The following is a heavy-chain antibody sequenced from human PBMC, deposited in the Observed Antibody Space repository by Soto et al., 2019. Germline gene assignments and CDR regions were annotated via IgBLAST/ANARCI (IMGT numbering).Heavy chain of an antibody. CDR1: GFTFSSYS. CDR2: ISSSSSTI. V-gene: IGHV3-48*02. D-gene: IGHD3-16*02. CDR3: ARDEIWSCRYTFYY. Sequence: GGSLRLSCAASGFTFSSYSMNWVRQAPGKGLEWVSYISSSSSTIYYADSVKGRFTISRDNAKNSLYLQMNSLRDEDTDVYYCARDEIWSCRYTFYYWGQGTLVTVSS. J-gene: IGHJ4*02.